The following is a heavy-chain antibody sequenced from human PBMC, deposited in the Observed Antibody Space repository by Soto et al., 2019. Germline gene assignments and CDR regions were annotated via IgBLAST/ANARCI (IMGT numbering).Heavy chain of an antibody. J-gene: IGHJ6*02. CDR1: GFTFSSYG. CDR2: IWYDGSNK. V-gene: IGHV3-33*01. D-gene: IGHD3-10*01. Sequence: GGSLRLSCAASGFTFSSYGMHWVRQAPGKGLEWVAVIWYDGSNKYYADSVKGRFTISRDNSKNTLYLQMNSLRAEDTAVYYCARDEYMTSGSYYDRGDYYYYGMDVWGQGTTVTVSS. CDR3: ARDEYMTSGSYYDRGDYYYYGMDV.